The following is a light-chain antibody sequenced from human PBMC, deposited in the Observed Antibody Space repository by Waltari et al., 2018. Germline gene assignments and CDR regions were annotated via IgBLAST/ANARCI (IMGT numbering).Light chain of an antibody. J-gene: IGLJ3*02. CDR1: SSDVGGYNY. V-gene: IGLV2-11*01. CDR2: DVS. CDR3: CSYAGSYPSWV. Sequence: QSALTQPRSVSGSPGQSVTISCTGTSSDVGGYNYVSWYQQHPGKAPKLMIYDVSKRPPGVPDRFSGSKSGNTASLTISGLQAEDEADYYCCSYAGSYPSWVFGGGTKLTVL.